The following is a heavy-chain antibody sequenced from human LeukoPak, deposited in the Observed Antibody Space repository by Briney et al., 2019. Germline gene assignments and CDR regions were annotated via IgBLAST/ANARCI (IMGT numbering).Heavy chain of an antibody. CDR2: ISSSGSTI. Sequence: GGSLRLSCAASGFTFSSYEMNWVRQAPGKGLEWVSYISSSGSTIYYADSVKGRFTISRDNAKNSLYLQMNSLRAEDTALYYCAREIPYSSSWNPFDYWGQGTLVTVSS. J-gene: IGHJ4*02. CDR1: GFTFSSYE. D-gene: IGHD6-13*01. CDR3: AREIPYSSSWNPFDY. V-gene: IGHV3-48*03.